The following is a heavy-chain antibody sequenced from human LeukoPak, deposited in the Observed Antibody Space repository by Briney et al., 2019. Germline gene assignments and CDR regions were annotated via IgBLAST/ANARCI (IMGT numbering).Heavy chain of an antibody. D-gene: IGHD6-6*01. CDR1: GGSINSYY. Sequence: PSETLSLTCTVSGGSINSYYWSWIRQPPGKGLEWIGYIYYRGSTNYNPSLKSRVTISVDTSKNQFSLKLSSVTAADTAVYYCARHEYLMLSHFDYWGQGTLVTVSS. CDR2: IYYRGST. J-gene: IGHJ4*02. CDR3: ARHEYLMLSHFDY. V-gene: IGHV4-59*08.